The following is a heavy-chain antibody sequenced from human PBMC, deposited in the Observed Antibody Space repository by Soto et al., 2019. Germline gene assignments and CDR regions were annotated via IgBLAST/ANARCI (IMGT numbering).Heavy chain of an antibody. CDR1: GGTFSTYT. Sequence: QVHLVQSGAEVRKPGSSVKVSCKTSGGTFSTYTIYWVRQAPGQGLEWMGRIIPLFGTTRYAQNFQDRVTITAEESTSTTYMELSSLRAEDTALYYCARRLDDRADEGFDVWGEGTAATVSA. D-gene: IGHD3-16*01. J-gene: IGHJ3*01. CDR2: IIPLFGTT. CDR3: ARRLDDRADEGFDV. V-gene: IGHV1-69*18.